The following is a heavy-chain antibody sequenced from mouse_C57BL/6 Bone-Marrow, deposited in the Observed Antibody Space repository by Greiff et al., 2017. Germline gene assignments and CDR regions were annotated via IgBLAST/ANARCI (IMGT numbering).Heavy chain of an antibody. Sequence: VQLQQSGAELVMPGASVKLSCKASGYTFTSYWMHWVKQRPGQGLEWIGEIDPSDSYTNYNQKFKGKSTVTVDKSSSTAYMQLSSLTSEDSAVYDCARGSGLPWFAYWGQGTLVTVSA. CDR3: ARGSGLPWFAY. CDR2: IDPSDSYT. D-gene: IGHD3-2*02. CDR1: GYTFTSYW. V-gene: IGHV1-69*01. J-gene: IGHJ3*01.